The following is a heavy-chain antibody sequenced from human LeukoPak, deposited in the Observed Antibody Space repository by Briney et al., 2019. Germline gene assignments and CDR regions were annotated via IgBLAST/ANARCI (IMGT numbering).Heavy chain of an antibody. D-gene: IGHD3-22*01. Sequence: PGGSLRLSWAASGFTFSSYAMSWVRQAPGKGLEWVSAISGSGGSTYYADSVKGRFTISRDNSKNTLYLQMNSLRAEDTAVYYCARYRVVVITNKNYYFDYWGQGTLVTVSS. J-gene: IGHJ4*02. CDR3: ARYRVVVITNKNYYFDY. CDR2: ISGSGGST. V-gene: IGHV3-23*01. CDR1: GFTFSSYA.